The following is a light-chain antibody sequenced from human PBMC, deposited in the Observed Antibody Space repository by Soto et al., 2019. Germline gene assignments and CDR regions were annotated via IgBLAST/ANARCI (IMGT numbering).Light chain of an antibody. CDR1: QSISSW. J-gene: IGKJ1*01. CDR2: RAS. CDR3: QQYNGYPWT. Sequence: DIQMTQSPSTLSASVGDRVTITCRASQSISSWLAWYQRKPGKAPKLLIYRASILESGVPSSFSGSGSCTEFTLTISSLQPDDFATYYCQQYNGYPWTFGQGTKVEV. V-gene: IGKV1-5*03.